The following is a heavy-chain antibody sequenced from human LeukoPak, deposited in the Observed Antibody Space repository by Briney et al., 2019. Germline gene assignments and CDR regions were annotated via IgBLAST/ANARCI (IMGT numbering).Heavy chain of an antibody. J-gene: IGHJ4*02. CDR3: ARGLPSLGGYDSSGYPMVYFDY. Sequence: SETLSLTCAVYGGSFSGYYWSWIRQPPGKGLEWIGEINHSGSTNYNPSLKSRVTISVDTSKNQFSLKLSSVTAADTAVYYCARGLPSLGGYDSSGYPMVYFDYWGQGTLVTVSS. V-gene: IGHV4-34*01. CDR2: INHSGST. CDR1: GGSFSGYY. D-gene: IGHD3-22*01.